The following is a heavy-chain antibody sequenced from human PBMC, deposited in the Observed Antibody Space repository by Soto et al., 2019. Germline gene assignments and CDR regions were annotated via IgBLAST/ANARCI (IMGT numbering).Heavy chain of an antibody. J-gene: IGHJ4*02. D-gene: IGHD3-3*01. CDR1: GFTFTSYA. Sequence: HPGGSLRLSCAASGFTFTSYAFTWVRQAPGKGLEWVSAISGTGGSTFYSDSVMGRFTISRDNSKNTLYLQMGSLRAEDMAVYYCARGPYYDPIHYFDYWGQGALVTVSS. CDR2: ISGTGGST. CDR3: ARGPYYDPIHYFDY. V-gene: IGHV3-23*01.